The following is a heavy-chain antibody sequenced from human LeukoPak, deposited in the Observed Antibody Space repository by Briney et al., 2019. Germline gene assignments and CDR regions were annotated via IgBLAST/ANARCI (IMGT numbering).Heavy chain of an antibody. CDR2: IRSEANSYAT. CDR3: TRQGYGDYDGY. D-gene: IGHD4-17*01. Sequence: GGSLRLSCAASGFTFSGSAMHWVRQASGKGLEWVGRIRSEANSYATAYAASVKGRFTISRDDSKNTAYLQMNSLKTEDTAVYYCTRQGYGDYDGYWGQGTLVTVSS. V-gene: IGHV3-73*01. CDR1: GFTFSGSA. J-gene: IGHJ4*02.